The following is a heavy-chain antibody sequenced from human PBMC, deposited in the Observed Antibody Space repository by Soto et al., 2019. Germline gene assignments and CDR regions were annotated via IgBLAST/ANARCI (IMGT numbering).Heavy chain of an antibody. J-gene: IGHJ5*02. CDR2: IYYSGST. CDR3: ARRSVYGDYVGA. Sequence: SETLSLTCTVSGGSISSYYWSWIRQPPGKGLEWIGSIYYSGSTYYNPSLKSRVTISVDTSKNQFSLKLSSVTAADTAVYYCARRSVYGDYVGAWGQGTLVTVSS. V-gene: IGHV4-59*05. D-gene: IGHD4-17*01. CDR1: GGSISSYY.